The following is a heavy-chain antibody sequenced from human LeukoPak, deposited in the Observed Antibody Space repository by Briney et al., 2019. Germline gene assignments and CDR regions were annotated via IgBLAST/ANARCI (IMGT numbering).Heavy chain of an antibody. V-gene: IGHV3-7*01. CDR3: AREGGYSPYNWFDP. Sequence: GGSLRLSCAASGFTFSSYWMSWVRQAPGKGLEWVANIKQDGSEKYYVDSVKGRFTISRDNAKNSLYLQMNSLRAEDTAVYYCAREGGYSPYNWFDPWGQGTLVTVSP. CDR1: GFTFSSYW. J-gene: IGHJ5*02. CDR2: IKQDGSEK. D-gene: IGHD4-11*01.